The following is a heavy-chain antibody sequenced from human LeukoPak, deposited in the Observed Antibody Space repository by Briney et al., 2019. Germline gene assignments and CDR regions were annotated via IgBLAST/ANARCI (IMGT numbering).Heavy chain of an antibody. J-gene: IGHJ6*03. V-gene: IGHV3-7*01. CDR2: IKQDGSEA. CDR1: GFTFSSYW. CDR3: ATRYCTIPACRASSYHCMDN. Sequence: GGSLRLSCAASGFTFSSYWMTWVRQAPGKGLEWVANIKQDGSEAYYVDSVKGRFTVSRDNAKNSLYLQLNSLGTEDTAVYYCATRYCTIPACRASSYHCMDNWGKGTTVTVSS. D-gene: IGHD2-8*01.